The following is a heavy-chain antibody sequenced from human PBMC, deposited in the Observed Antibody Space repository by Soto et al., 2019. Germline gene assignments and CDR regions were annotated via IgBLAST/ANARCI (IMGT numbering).Heavy chain of an antibody. CDR2: IYYSGST. CDR1: GGPISSGGYY. CDR3: AVVFKKVRGGYYYYGMDV. V-gene: IGHV4-31*03. Sequence: QVQLQESGPGLVKPSQTLSLTCTVSGGPISSGGYYWSWIRQHPGKGLEWIGYIYYSGSTYYNPSLKSRVTISVDTSKNQFSLKLSSVTAADTAVYYCAVVFKKVRGGYYYYGMDVWGQGTTVTVSS. J-gene: IGHJ6*02. D-gene: IGHD3-10*01.